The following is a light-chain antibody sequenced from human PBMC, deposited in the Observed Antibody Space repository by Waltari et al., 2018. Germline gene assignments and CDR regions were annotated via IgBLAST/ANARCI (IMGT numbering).Light chain of an antibody. V-gene: IGKV1-5*03. CDR1: QSISSW. CDR2: RAS. J-gene: IGKJ1*01. Sequence: DIQMTQSPSTLSASVGDRVTITCRAGQSISSWLAWYQPKPGKAPKLLIYRASTLESGVPSRFSGSGSGTEFTLTISSLQPDDFATYYCQEYSQATSTFGQGTKVEVK. CDR3: QEYSQATST.